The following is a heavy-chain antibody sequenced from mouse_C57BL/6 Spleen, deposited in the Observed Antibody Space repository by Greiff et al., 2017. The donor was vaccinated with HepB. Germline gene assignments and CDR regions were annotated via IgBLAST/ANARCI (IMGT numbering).Heavy chain of an antibody. CDR2: IYPGDGDT. J-gene: IGHJ3*01. V-gene: IGHV1-80*01. CDR1: GYAFSSYW. Sequence: QVQLQLSGAELVKPGASVKISCQASGYAFSSYWMNWVKQRPGKGLEWIGQIYPGDGDTNYKGKFKGKATLTADKSSSTAYMQLSSLPSEDSAVYFCALNSNPAWFAYWGQGTLVTVSA. D-gene: IGHD2-5*01. CDR3: ALNSNPAWFAY.